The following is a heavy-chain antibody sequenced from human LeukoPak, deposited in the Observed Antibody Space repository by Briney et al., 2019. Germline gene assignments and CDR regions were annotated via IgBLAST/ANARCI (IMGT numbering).Heavy chain of an antibody. CDR1: GFTFSSYS. V-gene: IGHV3-21*01. CDR3: ARDLPSGGGYYYYYGMDV. Sequence: GGSLRLSCAASGFTFSSYSMNWVRQAPGKGLEWVSSISSSSSYIYYADSVKGRFTISRDNAKNSLYLQMNSLRAEDTAVYYCARDLPSGGGYYYYYGMDVWGQGTTVTVSS. D-gene: IGHD1-14*01. J-gene: IGHJ6*02. CDR2: ISSSSSYI.